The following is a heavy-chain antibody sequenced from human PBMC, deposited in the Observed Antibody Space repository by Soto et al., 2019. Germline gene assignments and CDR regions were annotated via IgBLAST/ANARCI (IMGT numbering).Heavy chain of an antibody. J-gene: IGHJ6*02. Sequence: QVQLVQSGAEVKKPGSSVKVSCKASGGTFSSYAISWVRQAPGQGLEWMGGIIPIFGTANYAQKFQGRVTITADESTSTAYMELSSLRYEATAVYYCARGEGVAIPGGYYYYGMDVWGQGTTVTVSS. CDR1: GGTFSSYA. V-gene: IGHV1-69*12. CDR2: IIPIFGTA. CDR3: ARGEGVAIPGGYYYYGMDV. D-gene: IGHD2-8*02.